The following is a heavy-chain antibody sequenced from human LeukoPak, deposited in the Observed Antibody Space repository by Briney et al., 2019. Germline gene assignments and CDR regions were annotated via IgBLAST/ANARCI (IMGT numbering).Heavy chain of an antibody. CDR2: ISSSGSTI. V-gene: IGHV3-48*03. Sequence: PGGSLRLSCAASGFTFSSYEMNWVRQAPGKGLEWVSYISSSGSTIYYADSVKGRFTISRDNAKNSLYLQMNSLRAEDTAVYYCARARTEGIVGATKSPAAPYYFDYWGQGTLVTVSS. D-gene: IGHD1-26*01. J-gene: IGHJ4*02. CDR3: ARARTEGIVGATKSPAAPYYFDY. CDR1: GFTFSSYE.